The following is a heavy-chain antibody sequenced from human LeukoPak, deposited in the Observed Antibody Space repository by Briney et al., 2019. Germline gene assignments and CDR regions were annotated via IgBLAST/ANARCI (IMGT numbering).Heavy chain of an antibody. CDR3: ASSYYYDSSGYYTAAFDY. V-gene: IGHV3-21*01. CDR1: GFTFSSYS. CDR2: ISSSSSYI. Sequence: GGSLRLSCAASGFTFSSYSMNWVRQAPGKGLEWFSSISSSSSYIYYADSVKGRFTISRDNAKNSLYLQMNSLRAEDTAVYYCASSYYYDSSGYYTAAFDYWGQGTLVTVSS. D-gene: IGHD3-22*01. J-gene: IGHJ4*02.